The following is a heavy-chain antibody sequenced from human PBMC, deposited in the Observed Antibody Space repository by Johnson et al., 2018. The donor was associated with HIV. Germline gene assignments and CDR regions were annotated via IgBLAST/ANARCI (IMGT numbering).Heavy chain of an antibody. D-gene: IGHD6-13*01. V-gene: IGHV3-30*19. Sequence: QVQVVESGGGLVQPGRSLRLSCAASDFTFSSYGMHWVRQAPGKGLEWVAVISYDGSNKYYADSVKGRFTISRDNSKNTLWLQMNRLSAEDTAVYYGARERIGYSSSGDAFDIWGQGTMVTVSS. CDR3: ARERIGYSSSGDAFDI. CDR1: DFTFSSYG. J-gene: IGHJ3*02. CDR2: ISYDGSNK.